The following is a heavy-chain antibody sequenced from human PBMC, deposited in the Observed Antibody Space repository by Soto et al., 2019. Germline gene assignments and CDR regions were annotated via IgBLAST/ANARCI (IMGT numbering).Heavy chain of an antibody. CDR1: GDSVSSNSAA. V-gene: IGHV6-1*01. J-gene: IGHJ3*02. D-gene: IGHD3-10*01. CDR3: ATEGFMVRGVINAFDI. Sequence: SQTLSLTCAISGDSVSSNSAAWNWIRQSPSRGLEWLGRTYYRSKWYNDYAVSVKSRITINPDTSKNQFSLQLNSVTPEDTAVYYCATEGFMVRGVINAFDIWGQGTMVTVSS. CDR2: TYYRSKWYN.